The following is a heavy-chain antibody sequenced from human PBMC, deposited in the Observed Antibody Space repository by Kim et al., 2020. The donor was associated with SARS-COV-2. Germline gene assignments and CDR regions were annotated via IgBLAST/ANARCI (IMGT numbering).Heavy chain of an antibody. CDR2: ISVTGVNT. CDR1: GFTFSSYA. Sequence: GGSLRLSCTASGFTFSSYAMTWVRQAPGKGLEWVSGISVTGVNTYYADSVKGRFTISRDDSKNTVSLQMNSLRAEDTAVFYCAKGLAVVSLVDHWGQGTVVTVSS. CDR3: AKGLAVVSLVDH. J-gene: IGHJ4*02. V-gene: IGHV3-23*01.